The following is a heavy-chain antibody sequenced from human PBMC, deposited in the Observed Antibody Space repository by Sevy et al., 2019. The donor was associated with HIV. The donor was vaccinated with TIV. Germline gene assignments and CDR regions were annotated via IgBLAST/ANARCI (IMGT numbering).Heavy chain of an antibody. CDR2: IRNKVKSYTT. J-gene: IGHJ2*01. CDR1: GFTFGDHY. V-gene: IGHV3-72*01. CDR3: AAVGASRGYFDI. D-gene: IGHD1-26*01. Sequence: GGSLRLSCVASGFTFGDHYMDWVRQAPGKGLEWVGRIRNKVKSYTTEYAASVKGRFIVSRDDSKKSLYLQMNSLKTEETAVYYCAAVGASRGYFDIWGRGTLVTVSS.